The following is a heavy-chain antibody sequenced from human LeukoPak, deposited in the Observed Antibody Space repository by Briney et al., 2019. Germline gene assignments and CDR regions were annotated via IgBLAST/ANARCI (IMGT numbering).Heavy chain of an antibody. V-gene: IGHV3-7*01. Sequence: GGSLRLSCAASGFIFSSYWMSWVRQAPGKGLEWVANIKQDGSEKYYVDPVKGRFTISRDNAKNSLYLQMNSLRAEDTAVYYCARDEVSERYYYYYYMDVWGKGTTVTVSS. CDR2: IKQDGSEK. CDR3: ARDEVSERYYYYYYMDV. J-gene: IGHJ6*03. CDR1: GFIFSSYW.